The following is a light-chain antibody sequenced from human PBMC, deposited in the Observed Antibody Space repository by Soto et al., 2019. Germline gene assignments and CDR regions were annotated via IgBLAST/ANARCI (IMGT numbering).Light chain of an antibody. J-gene: IGLJ1*01. V-gene: IGLV1-40*01. CDR3: QSYDSSLSGLYV. CDR2: GNN. Sequence: QSVLAQPPSVSGAPGQRVAISCTGSDSNIGAGFDVHWYQQLPGTAPRLLIYGNNKRPSGVPYRFSGSKSATSASLAITGLQAEDEAEYYCQSYDSSLSGLYVFGTGTKLTVL. CDR1: DSNIGAGFD.